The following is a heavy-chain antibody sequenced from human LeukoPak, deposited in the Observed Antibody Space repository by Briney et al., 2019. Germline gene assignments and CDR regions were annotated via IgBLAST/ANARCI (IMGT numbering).Heavy chain of an antibody. CDR3: ARDLGGSNWYLDY. CDR1: GFTFSSYS. V-gene: IGHV3-21*01. Sequence: GGSLRLSCAASGFTFSSYSMNWVRQAPGKGLEWVSSISSSSSYIYYADSVKGRFTISRDNSKNTLYLQMNSLRAADTAVYYCARDLGGSNWYLDYWGQGTLVTVSS. J-gene: IGHJ4*02. CDR2: ISSSSSYI. D-gene: IGHD6-13*01.